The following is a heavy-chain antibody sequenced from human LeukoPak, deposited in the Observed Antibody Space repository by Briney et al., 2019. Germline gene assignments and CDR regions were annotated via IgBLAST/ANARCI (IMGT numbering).Heavy chain of an antibody. J-gene: IGHJ6*03. CDR3: ARFVPAATLGYYYYYMDV. CDR1: GGSISSYY. CDR2: IYYSGST. D-gene: IGHD2-2*01. V-gene: IGHV4-59*01. Sequence: SETLSLTCTVSGGSISSYYWSWIRRPPGKGLEWIGYIYYSGSTNYNPSLKSRVTISVDTSKNQFSLKLSSVTAADTAVYYCARFVPAATLGYYYYYMDVWGKGTTVTVSS.